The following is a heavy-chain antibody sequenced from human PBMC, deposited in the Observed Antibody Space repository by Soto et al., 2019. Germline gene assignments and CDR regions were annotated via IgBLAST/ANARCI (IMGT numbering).Heavy chain of an antibody. CDR1: GGSVSSGSYY. J-gene: IGHJ2*01. V-gene: IGHV4-61*01. CDR2: IYYIGST. D-gene: IGHD2-2*01. Sequence: QVQLQESGPGLVKPSETLSLTCTVSGGSVSSGSYYWSWIRQPPGKGLEWIGYIYYIGSTNYNPSLKSIVTISVDTSKNQFSLELSSVTAAHTAVYYCARGPIVVVPADAYWYFELWCRGTLVTVYS. CDR3: ARGPIVVVPADAYWYFEL.